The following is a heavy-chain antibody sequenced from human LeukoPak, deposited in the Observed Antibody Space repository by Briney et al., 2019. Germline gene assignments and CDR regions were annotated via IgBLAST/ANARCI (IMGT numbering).Heavy chain of an antibody. CDR1: GGSISSYY. CDR2: IYYSGST. CDR3: ARGLRWAGAFDI. V-gene: IGHV4-59*01. J-gene: IGHJ3*02. Sequence: SETLSLTCTVSGGSISSYYWSWIRQPPGKGLEWIGYIYYSGSTNYNPSLKSRVTISVDTSKNQFSLKLSSVTAADTAVYYCARGLRWAGAFDIWGQGTMVTVSS. D-gene: IGHD4-23*01.